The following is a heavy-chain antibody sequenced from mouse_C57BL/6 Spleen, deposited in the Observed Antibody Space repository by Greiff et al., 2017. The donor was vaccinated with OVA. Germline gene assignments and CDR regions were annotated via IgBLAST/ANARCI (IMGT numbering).Heavy chain of an antibody. CDR2: ISSGSSTI. J-gene: IGHJ3*01. CDR1: GFTFSDYG. CDR3: ARGGWAWFAY. Sequence: EVQLQESGGGLVKPGGSLKLSCAASGFTFSDYGMHWVRQAPEKGLEWVAYISSGSSTIYYADTVKGRFTSSRDNAKNTLFLQMTSLRSEDTAMYYCARGGWAWFAYGGQGTLVTVSA. D-gene: IGHD3-3*01. V-gene: IGHV5-17*01.